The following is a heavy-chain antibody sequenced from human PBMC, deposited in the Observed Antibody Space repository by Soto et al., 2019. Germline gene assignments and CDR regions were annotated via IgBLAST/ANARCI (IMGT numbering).Heavy chain of an antibody. CDR3: ARLRVYCSGGSCDYYYGMDV. V-gene: IGHV5-10-1*01. Sequence: GEALKISCKGSGYSFTSYWISWVRQMPGKGLEWMGRIDPSDSYTNYSPSFQGHVTISADKSISTAYLQWSSLKASDTAMYYCARLRVYCSGGSCDYYYGMDVWGQGTTVTASS. J-gene: IGHJ6*02. CDR2: IDPSDSYT. D-gene: IGHD2-15*01. CDR1: GYSFTSYW.